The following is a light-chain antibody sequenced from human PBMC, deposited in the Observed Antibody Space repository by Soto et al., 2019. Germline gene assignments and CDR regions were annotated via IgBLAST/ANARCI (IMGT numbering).Light chain of an antibody. J-gene: IGLJ1*01. CDR1: SSDVGSYNL. CDR2: EVS. CDR3: CSYAGSSTLV. V-gene: IGLV2-23*02. Sequence: QSALTQPASVSGSPGQSITISCTGTSSDVGSYNLVSWYQHHPGKAPKLMIYEVSKRPSGVSNRFSGSKSGNTASLTISGLQAEDGADYYCCSYAGSSTLVFGTGTKVTVL.